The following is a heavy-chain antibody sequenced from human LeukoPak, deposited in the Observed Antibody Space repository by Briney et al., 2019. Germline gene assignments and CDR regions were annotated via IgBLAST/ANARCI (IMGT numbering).Heavy chain of an antibody. V-gene: IGHV3-49*04. D-gene: IGHD6-25*01. CDR3: ARFAAGGSYYYYMDV. CDR1: GFTFGDYA. Sequence: GGSLRLSCTASGFTFGDYAMSWVRQAPGKGLEWVGFIRSKAYGGTTEYAASVKGRFTISRDDSKSIAYLQMNSLRADDTAVYYCARFAAGGSYYYYMDVWGKGTTVTVSS. CDR2: IRSKAYGGTT. J-gene: IGHJ6*03.